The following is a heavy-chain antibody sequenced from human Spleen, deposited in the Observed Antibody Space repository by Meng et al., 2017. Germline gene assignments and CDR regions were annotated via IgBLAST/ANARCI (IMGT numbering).Heavy chain of an antibody. V-gene: IGHV4-39*01. D-gene: IGHD5-24*01. CDR3: ARRNYPYYFDY. CDR1: GVSISSSSYY. CDR2: MSYFGGTT. J-gene: IGHJ4*02. Sequence: QLQLQESGPGLVKPSETRSLTCIVSGVSISSSSYYWGWIRQPPGKGLEWIGTMSYFGGTTNYNPSLKSRIITSGDTSKNQFSLELSSVTAADTAVYYCARRNYPYYFDYWVQGILVTVSS.